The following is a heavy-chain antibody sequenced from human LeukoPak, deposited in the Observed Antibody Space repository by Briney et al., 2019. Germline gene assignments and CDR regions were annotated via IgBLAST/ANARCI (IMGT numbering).Heavy chain of an antibody. Sequence: GGSLRLSCAASGFTFSSYAMSWVRQAPGKGLEWVSAISGSGGSTYYADSVKGRFTISSDNSKNTLYLQMNSLRAEDTAVYYCAKAPRAAAGTYNGMDVWGQGTTVTVSS. CDR1: GFTFSSYA. CDR3: AKAPRAAAGTYNGMDV. J-gene: IGHJ6*02. V-gene: IGHV3-23*01. D-gene: IGHD6-13*01. CDR2: ISGSGGST.